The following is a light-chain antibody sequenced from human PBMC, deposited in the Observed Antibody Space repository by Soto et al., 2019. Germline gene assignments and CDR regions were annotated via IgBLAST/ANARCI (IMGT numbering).Light chain of an antibody. V-gene: IGLV2-14*03. CDR1: RSDVGGYDY. Sequence: QSALTQPTSVSGSPGQSITISCTEARSDVGGYDYVSWYQQHPGKAPKLIIYDVSNRPSGVSNRFSGSKSGRTASLTISGLQAEDEADYYCSSYGNSNVLFGGGTKLTVL. J-gene: IGLJ2*01. CDR2: DVS. CDR3: SSYGNSNVL.